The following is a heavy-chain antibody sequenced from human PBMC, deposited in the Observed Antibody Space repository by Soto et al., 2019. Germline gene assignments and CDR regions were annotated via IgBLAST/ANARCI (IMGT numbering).Heavy chain of an antibody. Sequence: GGSLRLSCAASGFTFSGPALHWVRQASGKGLEWVGRIRNEANSYATAYAASVNGRFTISRDDSKNTAFLQMKSLKTEDTALYYGTPPAPEDMIRKWGPRTLVTVSS. J-gene: IGHJ4*02. CDR1: GFTFSGPA. CDR3: TPPAPEDMIRK. CDR2: IRNEANSYAT. V-gene: IGHV3-73*01. D-gene: IGHD2-15*01.